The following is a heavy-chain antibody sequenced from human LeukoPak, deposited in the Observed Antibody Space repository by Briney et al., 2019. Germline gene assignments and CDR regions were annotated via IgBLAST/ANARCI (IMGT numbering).Heavy chain of an antibody. CDR1: VGFISSYF. V-gene: IGHV4-4*07. CDR3: ARDGRGVQYPDAFDI. Sequence: SETLSLTCTVSVGFISSYFWTWIRQPAGKGLKWIGRIYISWSTNYNPSLQSRVTMSLDTSKIQFSLKLSSVTAADTAVYSCARDGRGVQYPDAFDIWGQGTKVTVSS. CDR2: IYISWST. J-gene: IGHJ3*02. D-gene: IGHD2-2*01.